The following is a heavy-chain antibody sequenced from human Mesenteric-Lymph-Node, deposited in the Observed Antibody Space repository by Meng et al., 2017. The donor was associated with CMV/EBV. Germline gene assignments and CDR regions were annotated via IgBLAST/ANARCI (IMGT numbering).Heavy chain of an antibody. CDR3: ARGMSAYDFWSGYYTPYYYYGMDV. Sequence: ASVKVSCKASGYTFTSYDINWVRQATGQGLEWMGWMNPNSGNTGYAQKFQGRVTMTRNTSISTAYMELSSLRPEDTAVYYCARGMSAYDFWSGYYTPYYYYGMDVWGQGTTVTVSS. V-gene: IGHV1-8*01. J-gene: IGHJ6*02. D-gene: IGHD3-3*01. CDR2: MNPNSGNT. CDR1: GYTFTSYD.